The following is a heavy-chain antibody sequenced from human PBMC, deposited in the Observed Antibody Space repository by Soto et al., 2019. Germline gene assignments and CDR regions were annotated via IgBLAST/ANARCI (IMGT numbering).Heavy chain of an antibody. CDR2: ISGSGGST. V-gene: IGHV3-23*01. CDR1: GLMFSDYK. Sequence: GGSLRLSCAASGLMFSDYKMNWVRQAPGKGLEWVSAISGSGGSTYYADSVKGRFTISRDNSKNTLYLQMNSLRAEDTAVYYCAKRSTVADYWGQGTLVTVSS. J-gene: IGHJ4*02. CDR3: AKRSTVADY. D-gene: IGHD4-17*01.